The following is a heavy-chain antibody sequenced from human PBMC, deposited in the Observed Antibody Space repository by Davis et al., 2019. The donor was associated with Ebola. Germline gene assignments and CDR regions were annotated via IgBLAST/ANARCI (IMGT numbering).Heavy chain of an antibody. CDR3: ARVNWNDWVYYYYGMDV. V-gene: IGHV4-31*03. CDR1: GGSISSGGYY. Sequence: LRLSCTVSGGSISSGGYYWSWIRQHPGKGLEWIGYIYYSGSTHYNPSLKSRVTISVDTSKNQFSLKLSSVTAADTAVYYCARVNWNDWVYYYYGMDVWGQGTTVTVSS. CDR2: IYYSGST. J-gene: IGHJ6*02. D-gene: IGHD1-1*01.